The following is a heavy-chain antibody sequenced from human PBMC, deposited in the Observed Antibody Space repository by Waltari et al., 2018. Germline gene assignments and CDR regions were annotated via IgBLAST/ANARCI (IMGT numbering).Heavy chain of an antibody. CDR3: ARRVMGYCSGGSCYYNWFDP. CDR1: GGTFSSYA. V-gene: IGHV1-69*05. D-gene: IGHD2-15*01. CDR2: IILIFGTA. J-gene: IGHJ5*02. Sequence: QVQLVQSGAEVKKPGSSVKVSCKASGGTFSSYAISWLRQAPGQGLEWMGGIILIFGTANYAHNFQARVTITTDESTSTAYMELSSLRYEDTAVYYCARRVMGYCSGGSCYYNWFDPWGQGTLVTVSS.